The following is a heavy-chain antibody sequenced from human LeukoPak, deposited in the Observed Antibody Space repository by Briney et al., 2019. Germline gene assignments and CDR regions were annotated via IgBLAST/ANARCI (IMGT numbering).Heavy chain of an antibody. CDR1: GFTFSSYA. Sequence: GGSLRLSCAASGFTFSSYAMSWVRQAPGKGLEWVSAISGSGGSTYYADSVKGRFTISRDNSKNTLYLQMNSLRAEDTAVYYCAKGYCSGGSCYYVFDYSGQGTLVTVSS. V-gene: IGHV3-23*01. CDR2: ISGSGGST. CDR3: AKGYCSGGSCYYVFDY. D-gene: IGHD2-15*01. J-gene: IGHJ4*02.